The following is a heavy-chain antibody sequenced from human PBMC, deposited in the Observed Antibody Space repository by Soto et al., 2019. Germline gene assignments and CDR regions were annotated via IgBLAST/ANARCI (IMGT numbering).Heavy chain of an antibody. D-gene: IGHD6-13*01. J-gene: IGHJ4*02. CDR2: IYSGGST. V-gene: IGHV3-53*04. CDR3: AKQAAAAAPDS. CDR1: GFTFSTYT. Sequence: HPGGSLRLSCAASGFTFSTYTMNWVRQAPGKGLEWVSVIYSGGSTYYADSVKGRFTISRHNSKNTLYLQMNSLRAEDTAVYYGAKQAAAAAPDSWGQGTLVTSSS.